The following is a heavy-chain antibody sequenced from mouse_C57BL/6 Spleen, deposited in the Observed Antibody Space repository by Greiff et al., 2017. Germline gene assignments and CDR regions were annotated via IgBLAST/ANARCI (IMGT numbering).Heavy chain of an antibody. J-gene: IGHJ3*01. CDR1: GFTFSSYT. CDR2: ISGGGGNT. CDR3: ARDDGYYVWFAY. Sequence: EVQLVESGGGLVKPGGSLKLSCAASGFTFSSYTMSWVRQTPEKRLEWVATISGGGGNTYYPDSVKGRFTISRDNAKNTLYLQMSSLRSEDTALYYCARDDGYYVWFAYWGQGTLVTVSA. V-gene: IGHV5-9*01. D-gene: IGHD2-3*01.